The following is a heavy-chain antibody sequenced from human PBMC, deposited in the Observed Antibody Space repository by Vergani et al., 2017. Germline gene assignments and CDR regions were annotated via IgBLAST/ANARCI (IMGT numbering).Heavy chain of an antibody. CDR3: ARGNGVYRYYYYMDV. J-gene: IGHJ6*03. Sequence: QVQLQQWGAGLLKPSETLSLTCAVYGGSFSGYYWSWIRQPPGKGLEWIGEINHSGSTNYNPSLKSRVTISVDTSKNQFSLKLSSVTAADTAVYYCARGNGVYRYYYYMDVWGKGTTVTVSS. V-gene: IGHV4-34*01. CDR2: INHSGST. D-gene: IGHD4-17*01. CDR1: GGSFSGYY.